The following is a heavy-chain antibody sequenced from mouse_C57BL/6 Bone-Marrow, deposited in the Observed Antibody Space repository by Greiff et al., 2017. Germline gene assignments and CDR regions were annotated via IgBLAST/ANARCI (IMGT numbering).Heavy chain of an antibody. CDR1: GYTFTSYW. J-gene: IGHJ4*01. V-gene: IGHV1-64*01. CDR2: IHPNSGST. CDR3: ARDRDYLHAMDY. D-gene: IGHD2-4*01. Sequence: QAQLQQPGAELVKPGASVKLSCKASGYTFTSYWMHWVKQRPGQGLEWIGMIHPNSGSTNYNEKFKSKATLTVDKSSSTAYMQLSSLTSEDSAVYYCARDRDYLHAMDYWGQGTSVTVSS.